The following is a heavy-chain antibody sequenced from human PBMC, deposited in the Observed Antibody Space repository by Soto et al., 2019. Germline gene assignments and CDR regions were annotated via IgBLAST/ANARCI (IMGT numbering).Heavy chain of an antibody. CDR3: ARKVASSDDAFDI. V-gene: IGHV1-69*06. CDR2: INPKFGTL. Sequence: QLHLLQSGAEVKKPGSSVKVSCKASGGTFSSYTINWVRQAPGQGLEWLGGINPKFGTLYYAQKLQGRLTIAADSSTSTAYMELSTLRSDDTAVYYCARKVASSDDAFDIWGQGTMVTVAS. CDR1: GGTFSSYT. D-gene: IGHD6-6*01. J-gene: IGHJ3*02.